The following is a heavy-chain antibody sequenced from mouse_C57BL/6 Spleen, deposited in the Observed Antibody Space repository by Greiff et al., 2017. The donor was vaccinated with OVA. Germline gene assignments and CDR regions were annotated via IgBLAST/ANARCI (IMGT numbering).Heavy chain of an antibody. CDR1: GYAFSSSW. Sequence: QVQLKESGPELVKPGASVKISCKASGYAFSSSWMNWVKQRPGKGLEWIGRIYPGDGDTNYNGKFKGKATLTADKSSSTAYMQLSSLTSEDSAVYFCARITTVVAKGYFDYWGQGTTLTVSS. D-gene: IGHD1-1*01. CDR2: IYPGDGDT. J-gene: IGHJ2*01. CDR3: ARITTVVAKGYFDY. V-gene: IGHV1-82*01.